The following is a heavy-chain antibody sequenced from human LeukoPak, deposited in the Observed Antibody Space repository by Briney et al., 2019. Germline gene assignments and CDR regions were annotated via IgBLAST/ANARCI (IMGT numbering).Heavy chain of an antibody. CDR2: MSSDGSII. D-gene: IGHD2-21*01. CDR1: GFTFRDYV. CDR3: AREVIRPYFDY. Sequence: GGSLRLSCAVSGFTFRDYVIHWVRQAPGKGLEWVAVMSSDGSIIYYADSVKGRFTISRDNFEHTLYLQMNSLRTEDSAVYYCAREVIRPYFDYWGQGTLVTVSS. J-gene: IGHJ4*02. V-gene: IGHV3-30*04.